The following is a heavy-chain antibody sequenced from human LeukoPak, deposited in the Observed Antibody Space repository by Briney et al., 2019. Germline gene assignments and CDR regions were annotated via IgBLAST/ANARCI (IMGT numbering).Heavy chain of an antibody. CDR3: AKVSKLGCSGGTCYSAFDY. Sequence: ASVKVSCEASGYTFTDYYIHWMWQASGQGLEWMGWINPKSGGTDYAQKFQGRVTMTKDTSISTVYMELRGLGPEDTALYYCAKVSKLGCSGGTCYSAFDYWGQGTLVTVSS. CDR2: INPKSGGT. D-gene: IGHD2-15*01. J-gene: IGHJ4*02. CDR1: GYTFTDYY. V-gene: IGHV1-2*02.